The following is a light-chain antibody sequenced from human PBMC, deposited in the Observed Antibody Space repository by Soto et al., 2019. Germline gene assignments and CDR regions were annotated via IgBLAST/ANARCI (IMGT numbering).Light chain of an antibody. J-gene: IGKJ1*01. CDR2: AAS. Sequence: IVFQQSPAALSLSPEAIATLSCRASQSVSSSYLAWFQQKPGQAPRLLIYAASRRATGIPDRFSGSGSGTDFTLTISRLEPEDFAVYYCQQYGSSPLTFGQGTKVDIK. CDR1: QSVSSSY. V-gene: IGKV3-20*01. CDR3: QQYGSSPLT.